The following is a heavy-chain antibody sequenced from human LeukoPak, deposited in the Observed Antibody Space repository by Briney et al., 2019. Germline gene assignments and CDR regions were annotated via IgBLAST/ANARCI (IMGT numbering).Heavy chain of an antibody. D-gene: IGHD6-13*01. V-gene: IGHV4-59*08. Sequence: SETLSLTCTVSGGSISRYDWSWIRQPPGNGLEGIGYIYYSGSTKYNPSLKSRVTISVDTSKNQFSLKLSSVTAADTAVYYCARRGIAAAGYYFDYWGQGTLVTVSS. CDR3: ARRGIAAAGYYFDY. CDR2: IYYSGST. CDR1: GGSISRYD. J-gene: IGHJ4*02.